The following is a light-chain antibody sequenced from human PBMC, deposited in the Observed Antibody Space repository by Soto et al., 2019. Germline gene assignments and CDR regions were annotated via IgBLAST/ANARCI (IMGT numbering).Light chain of an antibody. J-gene: IGLJ2*01. CDR2: EVS. CDR3: VSCAGRNNLV. V-gene: IGLV2-8*01. CDR1: SSDVGACNY. Sequence: QSALTQPPSASGSPGQSVTISCTGTSSDVGACNYVSWFQQHPGKAPKLMIYEVSKRPSGVPDRFSGSKSGSTASLTVSGLQAEDEADYDSVSCAGRNNLVFGRGTTHTVL.